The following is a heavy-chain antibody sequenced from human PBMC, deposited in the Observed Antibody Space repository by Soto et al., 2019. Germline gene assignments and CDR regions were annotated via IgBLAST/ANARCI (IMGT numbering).Heavy chain of an antibody. CDR1: GFTLSTSW. J-gene: IGHJ4*02. Sequence: EVQLVESGGGLVQPGGSLRLSCAASGFTLSTSWMHWVRQTPGKGLVWVSHINPDGSITNYADSAKGRFTISRDNARNTLFLEMNNVRAEDTSVYFCARDIGYGGSWGQGTLVTVSS. CDR3: ARDIGYGGS. V-gene: IGHV3-74*01. D-gene: IGHD2-15*01. CDR2: INPDGSIT.